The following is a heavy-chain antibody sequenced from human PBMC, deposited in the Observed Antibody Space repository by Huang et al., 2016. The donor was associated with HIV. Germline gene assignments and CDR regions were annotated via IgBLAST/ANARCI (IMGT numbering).Heavy chain of an antibody. V-gene: IGHV4-39*01. CDR3: ARLPGSITMIRGVITDPY. J-gene: IGHJ4*02. D-gene: IGHD3-10*01. CDR2: IYYSVST. CDR1: GGSIRSDNYY. Sequence: QLQLQESGPGLVKPSETLYLPCTVSGGSIRSDNYYWGWLRQPPGKGLEWIGSIYYSVSTYYHPSIKSRVTITVDTPKNQFSLKMRSVTAADTAVYYCARLPGSITMIRGVITDPYWGQGTLVTVSS.